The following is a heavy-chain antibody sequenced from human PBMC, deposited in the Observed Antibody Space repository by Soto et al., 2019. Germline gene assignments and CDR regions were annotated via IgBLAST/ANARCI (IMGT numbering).Heavy chain of an antibody. CDR1: GFTFTNYA. J-gene: IGHJ4*02. D-gene: IGHD2-21*01. V-gene: IGHV3-23*01. Sequence: PGGSLRLSCAASGFTFTNYAMSWVRQAPGKGLEWVSAIGDSGTFTYYADSVKGRFTISRDNSRNTLYLQMNSLRAEDTAVYYCAKDRTEGGDCYDYWGRGTLVTVSS. CDR3: AKDRTEGGDCYDY. CDR2: IGDSGTFT.